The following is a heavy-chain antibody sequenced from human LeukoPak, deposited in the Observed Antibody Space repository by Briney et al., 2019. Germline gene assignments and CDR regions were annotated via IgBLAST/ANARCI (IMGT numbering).Heavy chain of an antibody. Sequence: PSETLSLTCAVYGGSFSGYYWSWIRQPPGKGLEWIGEINHSGSTNYNPSLKSRVTISVDTSKNQFSPKLSSVTAADTAVYYCARGKEQLYGTFDYWGQGTLVTVSS. CDR2: INHSGST. V-gene: IGHV4-34*01. D-gene: IGHD6-6*01. CDR3: ARGKEQLYGTFDY. J-gene: IGHJ4*02. CDR1: GGSFSGYY.